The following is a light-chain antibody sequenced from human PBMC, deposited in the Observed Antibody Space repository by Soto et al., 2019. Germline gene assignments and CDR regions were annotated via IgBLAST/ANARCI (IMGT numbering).Light chain of an antibody. J-gene: IGLJ2*01. Sequence: QSVLTQPPSVSGAPGQRVTISCTGSSSNIGAGYDVHWYQQIPGTAPKLLIYGNSNRPSGVPDRFSGSKSGTSASLAITGLQAEDEADYYCQSYDSSLSGEVLFGGGTKLTVL. V-gene: IGLV1-40*01. CDR1: SSNIGAGYD. CDR3: QSYDSSLSGEVL. CDR2: GNS.